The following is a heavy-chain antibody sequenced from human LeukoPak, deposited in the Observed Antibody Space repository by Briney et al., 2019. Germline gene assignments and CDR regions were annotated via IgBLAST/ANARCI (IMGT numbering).Heavy chain of an antibody. D-gene: IGHD2-21*02. CDR2: IYYSGST. Sequence: SETLSLTCTVPGGSISSSSYYWGWIRQPPGKGLEWIGSIYYSGSTYYNPSLKSRVTISVDTSKNQFSLKLSSVTAADTAVYYCARHMRSKYPPGYCGGDCYSDDWFDPWGQGTLVTVSS. CDR1: GGSISSSSYY. CDR3: ARHMRSKYPPGYCGGDCYSDDWFDP. J-gene: IGHJ5*02. V-gene: IGHV4-39*01.